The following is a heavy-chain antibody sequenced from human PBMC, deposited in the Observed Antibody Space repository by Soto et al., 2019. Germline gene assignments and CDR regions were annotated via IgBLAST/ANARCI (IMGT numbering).Heavy chain of an antibody. V-gene: IGHV3-23*01. CDR2: ISGSGGST. D-gene: IGHD5-18*01. CDR3: AKGPKIQLWLIYFDY. Sequence: PGGSLRLSCAASGFTFCSYAVSWVRQAPGKGLEWVSAISGSGGSTYYADSVKGRFTISRDNSKNTLYLQMNSLRAEDTAVYYCAKGPKIQLWLIYFDYWGQGTLVTVSS. CDR1: GFTFCSYA. J-gene: IGHJ4*02.